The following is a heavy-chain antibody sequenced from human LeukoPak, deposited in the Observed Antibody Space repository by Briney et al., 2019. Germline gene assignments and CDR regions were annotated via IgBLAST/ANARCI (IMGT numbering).Heavy chain of an antibody. CDR2: INAGNGNT. CDR1: GYTFTSYA. Sequence: ASVKVSCKASGYTFTSYAMHWVRQAPGQRLEWMGWINAGNGNTKYSQKFQGRVTITRDTSASTAYMELSSLRSEDTAVYYCAVGLLWFGELPPPSEYWGRGTLVTVSS. D-gene: IGHD3-10*01. V-gene: IGHV1-3*01. J-gene: IGHJ4*02. CDR3: AVGLLWFGELPPPSEY.